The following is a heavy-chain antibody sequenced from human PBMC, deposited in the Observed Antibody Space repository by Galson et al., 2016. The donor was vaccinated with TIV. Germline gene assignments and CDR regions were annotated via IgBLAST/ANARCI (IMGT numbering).Heavy chain of an antibody. J-gene: IGHJ4*02. CDR1: GYTFAIYA. D-gene: IGHD2-21*01. CDR2: FNAGNGNT. V-gene: IGHV1-3*01. Sequence: SVKVSCKASGYTFAIYAMHWVRQAPGQRLEWLGWFNAGNGNTKYSQKFQGRVTITWDTSASTAYMELSSLRFEDTAVYYCARPPYCGGDCYKYDHWGQGTRVTVSS. CDR3: ARPPYCGGDCYKYDH.